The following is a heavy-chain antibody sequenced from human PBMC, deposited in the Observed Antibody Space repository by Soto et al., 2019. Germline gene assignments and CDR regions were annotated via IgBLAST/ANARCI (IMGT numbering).Heavy chain of an antibody. D-gene: IGHD3-16*02. J-gene: IGHJ4*02. V-gene: IGHV3-15*01. CDR1: GFTFSNAW. Sequence: GGSLRLSCAASGFTFSNAWMSWVRQAPGKGLEWVGRIKSKTDGGTTDYAAPVKGRFTISRDDSKNTLYLQMNSLKTEDTAVYYCTTGYDYIWGSYRYPHDYWGQGTLVTVSS. CDR2: IKSKTDGGTT. CDR3: TTGYDYIWGSYRYPHDY.